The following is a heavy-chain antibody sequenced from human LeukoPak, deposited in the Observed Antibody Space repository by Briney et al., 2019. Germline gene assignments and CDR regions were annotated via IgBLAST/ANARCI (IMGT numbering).Heavy chain of an antibody. D-gene: IGHD2-15*01. CDR1: GGSISSSSYY. CDR3: ARDSGRRGKPGAFDI. CDR2: IYYSGST. J-gene: IGHJ3*02. Sequence: SETLSLTCTVSGGSISSSSYYWGWIRQPPGKGLEWIGSIYYSGSTYYNPSLKSRVTISVDTSKNQFSLKLSSVTAADTAVYYCARDSGRRGKPGAFDIWGQGTMVTVSS. V-gene: IGHV4-39*02.